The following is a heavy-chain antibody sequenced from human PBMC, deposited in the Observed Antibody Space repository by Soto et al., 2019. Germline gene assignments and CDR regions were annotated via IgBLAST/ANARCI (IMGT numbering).Heavy chain of an antibody. CDR1: GGSFSGYY. CDR3: ARVLRSGDYFDY. D-gene: IGHD3-3*01. Sequence: SETLSLTCALYGGSFSGYYLXWIRQPPGKGLEWIGYINYSGSTKYNPSLKSRVTISVDTSKNHFSLKLSSVTAADTAVYYCARVLRSGDYFDYWGQGTLVSVYS. V-gene: IGHV4-34*01. J-gene: IGHJ4*02. CDR2: INYSGST.